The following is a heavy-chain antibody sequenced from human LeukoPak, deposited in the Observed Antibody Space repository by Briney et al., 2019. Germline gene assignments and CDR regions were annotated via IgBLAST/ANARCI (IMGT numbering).Heavy chain of an antibody. CDR1: GGSISSSSYY. CDR3: ARLDIAAAGKGAFDI. CDR2: IYYSGST. J-gene: IGHJ3*02. V-gene: IGHV4-39*01. D-gene: IGHD6-13*01. Sequence: SETLSLTCTVSGGSISSSSYYWGWIRQPPGKGLEWIGSIYYSGSTYYNPSLKSRVTISVDTSKNQFSLKLSSVTAADTAVYYCARLDIAAAGKGAFDIWGQGTMVTVSS.